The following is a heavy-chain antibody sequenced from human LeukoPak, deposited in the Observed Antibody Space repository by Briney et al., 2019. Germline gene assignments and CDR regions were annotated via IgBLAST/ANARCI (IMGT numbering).Heavy chain of an antibody. Sequence: LSETLSLTCTVSGGSLSSSSYYWGWIRQPPGKGLEWIGSIYYSGSTYYNPSLKGRVTISVDTSKNQFSPKLSSVTAADTAVYYCARKPYYDSLTGPPPFDYWGQGTLVTVSS. D-gene: IGHD3-9*01. CDR2: IYYSGST. CDR1: GGSLSSSSYY. CDR3: ARKPYYDSLTGPPPFDY. V-gene: IGHV4-39*01. J-gene: IGHJ4*02.